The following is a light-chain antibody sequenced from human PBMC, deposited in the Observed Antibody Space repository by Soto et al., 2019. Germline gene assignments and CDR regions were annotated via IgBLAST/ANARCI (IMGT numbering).Light chain of an antibody. CDR3: SSYTSSSTWV. CDR1: SSDVGGYNY. V-gene: IGLV2-14*01. Sequence: QSVLTQPASVSGSPRQSITISCTGTSSDVGGYNYVSWYQQHPGKAPKLMIYDVSNRPSGVSNRFSGSKSGNTASLTISGLQAEDEADYYCSSYTSSSTWVFGGGTKLTAL. CDR2: DVS. J-gene: IGLJ3*02.